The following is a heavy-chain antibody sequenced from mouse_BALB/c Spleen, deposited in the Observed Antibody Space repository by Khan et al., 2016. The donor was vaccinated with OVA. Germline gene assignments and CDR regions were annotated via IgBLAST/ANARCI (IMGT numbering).Heavy chain of an antibody. CDR1: GYSFTGYF. Sequence: VQLKQSGPELVRPGASVKISCKASGYSFTGYFMNWVMQSHGKSLEWIGRINPHIGETFYNQRFKDKATLTVDESSSTAHMELRILASEDSAVYYCTRIYRSYFDYWGQGTTLTVSS. CDR3: TRIYRSYFDY. J-gene: IGHJ2*01. V-gene: IGHV1-20*02. CDR2: INPHIGET. D-gene: IGHD1-1*01.